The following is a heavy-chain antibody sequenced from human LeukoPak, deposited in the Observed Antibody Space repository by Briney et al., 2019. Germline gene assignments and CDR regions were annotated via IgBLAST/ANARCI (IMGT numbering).Heavy chain of an antibody. CDR1: GFTFSSYA. Sequence: PGRSLRLSCAASGFTFSSYAMHWVRQAPGKGLEWVAVISYDGSNKYYADSVKGRFTISRDNSKNTLYLQMNSLRAEDTAAYYCAKDANYYYDGSGYWPHWGQGTLVTVST. CDR3: AKDANYYYDGSGYWPH. J-gene: IGHJ4*02. V-gene: IGHV3-30*04. D-gene: IGHD3-22*01. CDR2: ISYDGSNK.